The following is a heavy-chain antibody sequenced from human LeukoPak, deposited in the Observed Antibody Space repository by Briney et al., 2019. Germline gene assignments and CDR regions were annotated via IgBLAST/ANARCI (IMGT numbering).Heavy chain of an antibody. Sequence: GASLRLSCAASGFTFSSYGMHWVRQAPGKGLEWVAVISYDGSNKYYADSVKGRFTISRDNSKNTLYLQMNSLRAEDTAVYYCAKDARAAAGLNLYYYYYMDVWGKGTTVTVSS. V-gene: IGHV3-30*18. CDR3: AKDARAAAGLNLYYYYYMDV. J-gene: IGHJ6*03. CDR2: ISYDGSNK. D-gene: IGHD6-13*01. CDR1: GFTFSSYG.